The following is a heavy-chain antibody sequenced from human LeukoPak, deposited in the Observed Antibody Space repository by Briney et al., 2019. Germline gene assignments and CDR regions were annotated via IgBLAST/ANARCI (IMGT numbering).Heavy chain of an antibody. V-gene: IGHV4-61*02. D-gene: IGHD5-18*01. J-gene: IGHJ4*02. Sequence: SQTLSLTCTVSGGSISSGSYYWSWIRQPAGKGLEWIGRFYTSGNTNYNPSLKSRVTISVDTSKNQFSLKLSSVTAADTAVYYCAEMVDTASMVGLRPPDYWGQGTLVTVSS. CDR1: GGSISSGSYY. CDR3: AEMVDTASMVGLRPPDY. CDR2: FYTSGNT.